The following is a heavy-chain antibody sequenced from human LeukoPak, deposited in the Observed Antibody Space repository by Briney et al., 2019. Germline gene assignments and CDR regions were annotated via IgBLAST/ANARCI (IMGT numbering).Heavy chain of an antibody. J-gene: IGHJ4*02. V-gene: IGHV3-23*01. CDR3: AHSRSRLPGWADY. CDR2: ISGSGDST. D-gene: IGHD2-21*01. CDR1: GFTFSSYA. Sequence: GGSLRLSCAASGFTFSSYAMSWVRQAPGKGLEWVSAISGSGDSTYYADSMKGRFTISRDNSKNTLYLQMNSLRAEDTAVYYCAHSRSRLPGWADYWGQGTLVTVSS.